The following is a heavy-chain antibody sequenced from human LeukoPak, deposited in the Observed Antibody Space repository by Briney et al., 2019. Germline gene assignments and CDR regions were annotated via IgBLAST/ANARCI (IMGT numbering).Heavy chain of an antibody. V-gene: IGHV3-23*01. J-gene: IGHJ4*02. CDR3: AKIGYSTLYYFDY. Sequence: GGSLRLSCAASGFTFSSYAMSWVRQAPGKGLEWVSAISGSGGSTYYADSVKGRFTISRDNSKNTLYLQMNSLRAEGTAVYYCAKIGYSTLYYFDYWGQGTLVTVSS. CDR1: GFTFSSYA. CDR2: ISGSGGST. D-gene: IGHD6-13*01.